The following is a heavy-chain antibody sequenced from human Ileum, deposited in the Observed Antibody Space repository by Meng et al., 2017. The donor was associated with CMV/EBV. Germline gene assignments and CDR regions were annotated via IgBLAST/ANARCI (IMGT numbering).Heavy chain of an antibody. J-gene: IGHJ6*01. CDR2: VDQTGGT. CDR3: SRGVTSAYYYHGLDV. CDR1: GGSISGYY. Sequence: SETLSLTCSVSGGSISGYYWSWIRQPPGKGLEWIGYVDQTGGTNYNPSLKSRVTILIDMSKRQFSLKLRSVSAADTAVYYCSRGVTSAYYYHGLDVWGQGNTV. V-gene: IGHV4-59*01. D-gene: IGHD3-10*01.